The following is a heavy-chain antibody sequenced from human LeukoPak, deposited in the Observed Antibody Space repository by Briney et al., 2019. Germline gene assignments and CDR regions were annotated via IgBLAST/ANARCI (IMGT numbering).Heavy chain of an antibody. CDR3: ARHGTAVALSHGWFDP. Sequence: SETLSLTCAVSGYSISSGYYWGWIRQPPGKGLEWIGSIYHSGSTYYNPSLKSRVTVSLDTSKNQFSLRLTSVTAADTAVYYCARHGTAVALSHGWFDPWGQGTLVTVSS. J-gene: IGHJ5*02. D-gene: IGHD6-19*01. CDR2: IYHSGST. CDR1: GYSISSGYY. V-gene: IGHV4-38-2*01.